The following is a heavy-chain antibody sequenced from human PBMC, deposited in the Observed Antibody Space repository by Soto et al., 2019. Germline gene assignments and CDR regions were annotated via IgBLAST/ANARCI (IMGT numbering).Heavy chain of an antibody. CDR3: AKEFYYDASGQYSDLYFDS. D-gene: IGHD3-22*01. Sequence: PGGSLRLSCAASGFSFSSYAMSWVRQAPPQGLEWVSSISTRGGRTYYADSVKGRFSISRDNSANAVYLDMDNLSAEDTGIYYCAKEFYYDASGQYSDLYFDSWGQGALVTVSS. J-gene: IGHJ4*02. CDR2: ISTRGGRT. CDR1: GFSFSSYA. V-gene: IGHV3-23*01.